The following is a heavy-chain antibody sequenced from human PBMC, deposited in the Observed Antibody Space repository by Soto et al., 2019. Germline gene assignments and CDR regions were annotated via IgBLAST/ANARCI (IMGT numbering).Heavy chain of an antibody. CDR1: GGSFSGYY. Sequence: SETLSLTCAVYGGSFSGYYWSWIRQPPGKGLEWIGEINHSGSTNYNPSLKSRFTISVAMSKNQFSLKLSSGTAADTAVYYCARGGGSGSYYYFDYWGQGTLVTVSS. D-gene: IGHD3-10*01. J-gene: IGHJ4*02. CDR3: ARGGGSGSYYYFDY. V-gene: IGHV4-34*01. CDR2: INHSGST.